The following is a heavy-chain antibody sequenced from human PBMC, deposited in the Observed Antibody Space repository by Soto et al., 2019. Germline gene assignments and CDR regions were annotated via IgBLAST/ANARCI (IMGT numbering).Heavy chain of an antibody. CDR1: EFTFRSYW. V-gene: IGHV3-74*01. J-gene: IGHJ3*01. D-gene: IGHD1-7*01. CDR3: ARSLPGTYGAFDL. Sequence: LRLSCAASEFTFRSYWMHWVRQSPGKGLVWVSRISGDGSSTNYADSVKGRFTISRDNAKNTVYLQIDSLRAEDTAVYYCARSLPGTYGAFDLWGQGTMVTVSS. CDR2: ISGDGSST.